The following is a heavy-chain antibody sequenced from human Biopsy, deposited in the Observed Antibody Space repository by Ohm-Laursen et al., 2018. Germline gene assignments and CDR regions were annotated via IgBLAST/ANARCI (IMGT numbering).Heavy chain of an antibody. CDR3: ALAAAQTVTHFDY. CDR2: ISPSGGTT. J-gene: IGHJ2*01. CDR1: NFTFSSYA. Sequence: SLRLSCAASNFTFSSYAMSWVRQAPGKGLEWVSGISPSGGTTYYADSVKGRFTISRDNSKNTLYLQMNSLRADDTAVYYCALAAAQTVTHFDYWGRGSPVTVPS. V-gene: IGHV3-23*01. D-gene: IGHD4-17*01.